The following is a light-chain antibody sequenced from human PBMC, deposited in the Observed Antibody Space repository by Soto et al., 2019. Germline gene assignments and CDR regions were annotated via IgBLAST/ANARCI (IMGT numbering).Light chain of an antibody. V-gene: IGKV1-5*03. CDR1: QNVNIW. CDR2: EAS. CDR3: HQYITYPT. Sequence: DIQLTQSPSTLSASVGDRVTITFRASQNVNIWLTWYQQRPGKAPKLLIYEASNLESGVSSRFSGRGSGTEFTLTISGLQPDDFATYYCHQYITYPTFGQGTKADIK. J-gene: IGKJ1*01.